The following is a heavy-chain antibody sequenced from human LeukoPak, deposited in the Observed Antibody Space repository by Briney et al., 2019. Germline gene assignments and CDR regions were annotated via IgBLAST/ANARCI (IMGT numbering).Heavy chain of an antibody. J-gene: IGHJ4*02. CDR2: IYSTGST. CDR1: GGSISSYY. V-gene: IGHV4-59*04. D-gene: IGHD3-10*01. CDR3: ASLTPGYFQY. Sequence: SETLSLTCTVSGGSISSYYWSWIRQPPGERLEWIGTIYSTGSTYYNPSLKSRVTISVETSKKQFSLKLTSVTAADTAVYYCASLTPGYFQYWGQGTLVTVSS.